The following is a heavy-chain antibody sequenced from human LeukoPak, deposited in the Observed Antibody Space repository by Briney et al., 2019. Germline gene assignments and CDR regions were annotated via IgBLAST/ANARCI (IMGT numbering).Heavy chain of an antibody. CDR2: ISASSSHI. Sequence: PGGSLRLSCAASGITFSSYGMSWVRQAPGKGLEWVSSISASSSHINYADSVKGRFTISRDNAKNSLYLQMSSLRVEDTAVFYCARAGYSYDWPYFDYWGQGTLVTVSS. CDR3: ARAGYSYDWPYFDY. D-gene: IGHD5-18*01. V-gene: IGHV3-21*01. J-gene: IGHJ4*02. CDR1: GITFSSYG.